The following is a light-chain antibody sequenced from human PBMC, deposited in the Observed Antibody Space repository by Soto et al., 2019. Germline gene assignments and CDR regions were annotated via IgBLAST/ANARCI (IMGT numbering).Light chain of an antibody. CDR1: QSVSSSY. V-gene: IGKV3-20*01. Sequence: EIVLTQSPGTLSLSPGERATLSCRASQSVSSSYLAGYQQKPGQAPRLLIYGASSRATGIPDRFSGSGSGTDFTLTISRLEPEDFAVYYCQQYGSSPPWTFGQGTKVDNK. J-gene: IGKJ1*01. CDR3: QQYGSSPPWT. CDR2: GAS.